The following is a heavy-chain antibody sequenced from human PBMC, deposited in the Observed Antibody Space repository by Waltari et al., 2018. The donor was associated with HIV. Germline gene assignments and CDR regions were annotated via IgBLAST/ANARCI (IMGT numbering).Heavy chain of an antibody. V-gene: IGHV1-3*01. CDR2: INAGNGNT. D-gene: IGHD3-3*01. Sequence: QVQLVQSGAEVKKPGASVKVSCKASGYTFTSYAIHWFRQAPGKRLEWMGWINAGNGNTKYSQKFQGRVTITRDTSASTAYMELSSLRSEDTAVYYCARDLIGMSAPEDYWGQGTLVTVSS. J-gene: IGHJ4*02. CDR3: ARDLIGMSAPEDY. CDR1: GYTFTSYA.